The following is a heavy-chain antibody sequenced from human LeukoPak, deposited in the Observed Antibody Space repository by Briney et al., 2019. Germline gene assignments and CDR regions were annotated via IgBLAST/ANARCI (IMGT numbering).Heavy chain of an antibody. D-gene: IGHD3-10*01. CDR1: GGTISSYY. J-gene: IGHJ5*02. CDR3: AGHDYYGSLNWFDP. V-gene: IGHV4-59*08. CDR2: IHDSGST. Sequence: SETLSLTCTVSGGTISSYYWNRIRQPPGKGLEWIGYIHDSGSTKYNPSLKSRVTISLDTSKNQFSLKLNSVTAADTAVYYCAGHDYYGSLNWFDPWGQGTLIAVSS.